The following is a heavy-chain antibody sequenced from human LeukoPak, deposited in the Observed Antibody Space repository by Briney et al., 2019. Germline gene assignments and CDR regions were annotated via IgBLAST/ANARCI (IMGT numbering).Heavy chain of an antibody. D-gene: IGHD2-15*01. J-gene: IGHJ4*02. V-gene: IGHV4-59*01. CDR1: GGSIRNYY. CDR2: IYASGIT. CDR3: ARALTPGYCSGGTCSYFDY. Sequence: SETLSLTXTVSGGSIRNYYWSWIRQPPGKGLEYIGYIYASGITNSNPSLKSRVTISLDVSKNQFSLRVTSVTAADTAVYYCARALTPGYCSGGTCSYFDYWGQGTLVTVSS.